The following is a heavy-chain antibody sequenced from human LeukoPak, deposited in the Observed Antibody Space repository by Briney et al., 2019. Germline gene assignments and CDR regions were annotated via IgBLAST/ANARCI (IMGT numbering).Heavy chain of an antibody. CDR3: ARDDLLGGAYF. J-gene: IGHJ4*01. V-gene: IGHV1-2*02. CDR2: INPNSGVP. Sequence: ASVKVSCKASAYTFTGYYIHWVRQAPGQGLEWMGWINPNSGVPNYAQRFQGRVSMTRDTSISTAYMELYSLRSDDTAVYYCARDDLLGGAYFWGHGTLVTVSS. D-gene: IGHD2-8*02. CDR1: AYTFTGYY.